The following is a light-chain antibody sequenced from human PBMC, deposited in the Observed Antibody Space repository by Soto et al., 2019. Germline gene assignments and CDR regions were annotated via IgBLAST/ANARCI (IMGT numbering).Light chain of an antibody. Sequence: IQLTQSPSSLSASVGDSVTITCRASQGVSSYLSWYQQKPGRAPILLISAASTLQSGVPARFSGSGSGTYFTLRITSLQPEDFATYYCQQLNTYPFTFGGGTKVEIK. CDR3: QQLNTYPFT. V-gene: IGKV1-9*01. J-gene: IGKJ4*01. CDR1: QGVSSY. CDR2: AAS.